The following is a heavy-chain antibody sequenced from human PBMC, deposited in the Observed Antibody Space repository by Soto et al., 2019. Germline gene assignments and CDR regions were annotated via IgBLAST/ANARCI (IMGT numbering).Heavy chain of an antibody. CDR3: AGLTVTDTPGYYDC. Sequence: QERLVESGGKIVQPGRSLRLSCVTSGFTFSRYGMHWVRQAPGKGLEWVAKISKDGRNEYYLESVKGRFTISRDNSENTVYLQMDSLRLEDTAVYYCAGLTVTDTPGYYDCWGQGTLVTVSS. V-gene: IGHV3-30*04. CDR1: GFTFSRYG. J-gene: IGHJ4*02. CDR2: ISKDGRNE. D-gene: IGHD4-17*01.